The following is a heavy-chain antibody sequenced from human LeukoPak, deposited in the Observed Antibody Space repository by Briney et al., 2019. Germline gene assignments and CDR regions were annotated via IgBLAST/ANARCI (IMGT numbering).Heavy chain of an antibody. CDR1: GGSFSGYY. CDR2: INHSGST. CDR3: ARDYYDSSGYRYFDY. V-gene: IGHV4-34*01. Sequence: SETLSLTCAVYGGSFSGYYWSWIRQPPGKGLEWIGEINHSGSTNYNPSLKSRVTISVDTSKNQFSLKLSSVTAADTAVYYCARDYYDSSGYRYFDYWGQGTLVTVSS. D-gene: IGHD3-22*01. J-gene: IGHJ4*02.